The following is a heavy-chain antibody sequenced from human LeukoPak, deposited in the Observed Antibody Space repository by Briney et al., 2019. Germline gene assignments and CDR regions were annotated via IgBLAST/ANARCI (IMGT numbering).Heavy chain of an antibody. J-gene: IGHJ4*02. CDR3: ARGVDMTTIFDQ. Sequence: SETLSLTCTLSGCSISTYYWNWIRHAPGQGLEWIGCIYINEKKNYNTSLQSRTTISVNTTRNHFTLRLSFMTDENTAVYYCARGVDMTTIFDQWGQGTLVTVSS. V-gene: IGHV4-59*01. CDR2: IYINEKK. D-gene: IGHD5-24*01. CDR1: GCSISTYY.